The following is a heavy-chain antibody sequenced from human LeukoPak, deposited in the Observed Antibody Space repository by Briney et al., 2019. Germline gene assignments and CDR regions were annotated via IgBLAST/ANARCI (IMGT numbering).Heavy chain of an antibody. CDR3: ARVVAAAGTANYYYYGMDV. Sequence: SETLSLTCAVYGGSFSGYYWSWIRQPPGKGLEWIGYIYHSGSTYYNPSLKSRVTISVDRSKNQFSLKLSSVTAADTAVYYCARVVAAAGTANYYYYGMDVWGQGTTVTVSS. V-gene: IGHV4-30-2*01. J-gene: IGHJ6*02. CDR1: GGSFSGYY. D-gene: IGHD6-13*01. CDR2: IYHSGST.